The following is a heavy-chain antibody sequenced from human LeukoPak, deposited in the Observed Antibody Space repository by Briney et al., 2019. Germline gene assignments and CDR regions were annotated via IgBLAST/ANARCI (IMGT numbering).Heavy chain of an antibody. CDR3: AKGHGY. Sequence: GGSLRLSCTASGFTFGDYAMNWLRQAPGKGLEWVGFIRSKAHGGTVDYAASVKGRFIISRDDSKSIAYLQMTSLKTEDTAVYYCAKGHGYWGQGTSVTVSS. J-gene: IGHJ4*02. CDR2: IRSKAHGGTV. CDR1: GFTFGDYA. V-gene: IGHV3-49*03.